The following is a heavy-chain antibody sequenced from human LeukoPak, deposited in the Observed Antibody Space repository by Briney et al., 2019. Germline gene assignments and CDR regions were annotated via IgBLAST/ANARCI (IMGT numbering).Heavy chain of an antibody. V-gene: IGHV4-31*03. CDR2: IYYSGST. CDR1: GGSISSGGYY. Sequence: PSETLSLTCIVSGGSISSGGYYWSWIRQHPGKGLEWIGYIYYSGSTYYNPSLKSRVTISVDTSKNQFSLKLSSVTAADTAVYYCARGGAIFGVVSRLDPWGQGTLVTVSS. J-gene: IGHJ5*02. D-gene: IGHD3-3*01. CDR3: ARGGAIFGVVSRLDP.